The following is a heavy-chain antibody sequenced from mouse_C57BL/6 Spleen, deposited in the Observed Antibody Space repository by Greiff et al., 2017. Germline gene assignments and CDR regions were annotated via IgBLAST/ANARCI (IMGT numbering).Heavy chain of an antibody. D-gene: IGHD2-3*01. Sequence: QVQLQQPGAELVMPGASVKLSCKASGYTFTSYWMHWVKQRPGQGLEWIGEIDPSDSYTNYNQKFKGKSTLTVDKSSSTAYMQLSSLTSEDSAVYYCARTYDGYYVRAMDYWGQGTSVTVSS. CDR1: GYTFTSYW. V-gene: IGHV1-69*01. CDR2: IDPSDSYT. J-gene: IGHJ4*01. CDR3: ARTYDGYYVRAMDY.